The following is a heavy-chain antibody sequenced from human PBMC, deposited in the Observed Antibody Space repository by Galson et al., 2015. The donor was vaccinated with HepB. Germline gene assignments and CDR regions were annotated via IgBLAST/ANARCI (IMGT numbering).Heavy chain of an antibody. CDR2: ISAYNRYT. Sequence: SVKVSCKASGYTFSSYSITWVRQAPGQGLEWIGWISAYNRYTDYAQKLQGRVTLTTDTSTSTAYMELRSLRSDDTALYYCARGAFAMVVGSTQNNWFDPWGQGTLVTVSS. J-gene: IGHJ5*02. D-gene: IGHD2-15*01. CDR3: ARGAFAMVVGSTQNNWFDP. V-gene: IGHV1-18*01. CDR1: GYTFSSYS.